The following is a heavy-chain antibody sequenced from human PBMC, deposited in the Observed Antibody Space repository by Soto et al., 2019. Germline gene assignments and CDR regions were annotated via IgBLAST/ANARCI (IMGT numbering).Heavy chain of an antibody. V-gene: IGHV4-30-2*01. J-gene: IGHJ4*02. CDR2: IYHSGST. CDR1: GGSISSGGYS. D-gene: IGHD3-10*01. Sequence: SETLSLTCAVSGGSISSGGYSWSWIRQPPGKGLEWIGYIYHSGSTYYNPSLKSRVTISVDRSKNQFSLKLSSVTAADTAVYYCASGDGSGSYYLVFDYWGQGTLVTVSS. CDR3: ASGDGSGSYYLVFDY.